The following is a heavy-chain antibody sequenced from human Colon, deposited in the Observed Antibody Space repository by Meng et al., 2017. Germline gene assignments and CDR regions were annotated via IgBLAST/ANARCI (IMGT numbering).Heavy chain of an antibody. CDR2: ISESGDNA. D-gene: IGHD1-1*01. CDR3: AKQYLEDS. V-gene: IGHV3-23*01. CDR1: GYSFSNFA. Sequence: EVQLLESGGNLVPPGGSLRLSCAASGYSFSNFAMNWVRQAPGKGPEWVSSISESGDNADYADSVTGRFTISRDNSKNTLFLQMNSLRADDTAVYFCAKQYLEDSWGQGTLVTVSS. J-gene: IGHJ4*02.